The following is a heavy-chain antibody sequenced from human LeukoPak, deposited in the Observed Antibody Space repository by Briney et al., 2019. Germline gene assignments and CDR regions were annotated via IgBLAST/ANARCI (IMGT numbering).Heavy chain of an antibody. CDR2: ISISGNTI. Sequence: GGSLRLSCAASGFTFSTYEMNWVRQAPGKGLEWVSYISISGNTIDYADSVKGRFTMSRDIAKNSLYLQMNSLGPEDTAVYYCARESAWDAFDVWGQGTMVTVSS. V-gene: IGHV3-48*03. J-gene: IGHJ3*01. CDR1: GFTFSTYE. CDR3: ARESAWDAFDV.